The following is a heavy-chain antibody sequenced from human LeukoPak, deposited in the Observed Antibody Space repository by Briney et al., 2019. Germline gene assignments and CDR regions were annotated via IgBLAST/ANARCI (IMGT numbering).Heavy chain of an antibody. CDR2: ISSSSSYI. CDR3: ARTRKDYGFDY. Sequence: KPGGSLRLSCAVSGFTFSSYSMNWVRQAPGKGLVWVSSISSSSSYIYYADSVKGRFTISRDNAKNSLYLQMNSLRAEDTAVYYCARTRKDYGFDYWGQGTLVTVSS. J-gene: IGHJ4*02. V-gene: IGHV3-21*01. CDR1: GFTFSSYS. D-gene: IGHD4-17*01.